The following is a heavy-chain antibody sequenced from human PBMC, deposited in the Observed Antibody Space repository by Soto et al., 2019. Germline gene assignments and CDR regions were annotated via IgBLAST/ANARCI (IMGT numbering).Heavy chain of an antibody. CDR3: MLGSGWKDFDY. CDR1: GASITSGNYY. V-gene: IGHV4-39*01. CDR2: IYYSGST. D-gene: IGHD3-22*01. J-gene: IGHJ4*02. Sequence: SETLSLTCTVSGASITSGNYYWGWIRQPPGKGLQWIGSIYYSGSTYYNPSLKSRVTISADASKTQLSLKLSSVTAADTAVYYCMLGSGWKDFDYWGQVTLVTVSS.